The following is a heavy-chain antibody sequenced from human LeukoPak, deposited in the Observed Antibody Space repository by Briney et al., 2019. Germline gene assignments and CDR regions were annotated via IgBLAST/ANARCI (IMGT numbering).Heavy chain of an antibody. CDR3: VRDGVGATTYFGYFDH. CDR2: IRFDGSNI. J-gene: IGHJ4*02. D-gene: IGHD1-26*01. CDR1: GISFSAHG. Sequence: GGSLRLSCAASGISFSAHGMHWVRQAPGKGLEWVAIIRFDGSNIHYADSVKGRFTISRDNSKNTLYLQLNSLRAEDTAVYYCVRDGVGATTYFGYFDHWGQGNLVTVSS. V-gene: IGHV3-33*01.